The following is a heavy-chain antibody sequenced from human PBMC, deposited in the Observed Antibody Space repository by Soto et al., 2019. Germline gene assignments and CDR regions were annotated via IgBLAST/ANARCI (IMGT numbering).Heavy chain of an antibody. CDR2: IYYSGST. D-gene: IGHD6-13*01. V-gene: IGHV4-30-4*01. J-gene: IGHJ4*02. CDR1: GGSISSGGYY. CDR3: ASRHSSPYFDY. Sequence: SETLSLTCTVSGGSISSGGYYWSWIRQPPGKGLEWIGNIYYSGSTYYNPSLKSRVTISVDTSKNQFSLKLSSVTAADTAVYYCASRHSSPYFDYWGQGTLVTVSS.